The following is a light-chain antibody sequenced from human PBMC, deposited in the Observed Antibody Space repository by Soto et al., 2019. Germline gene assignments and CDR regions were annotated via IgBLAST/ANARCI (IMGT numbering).Light chain of an antibody. CDR3: QQFGTSPLYT. V-gene: IGKV3-20*01. CDR2: DAS. Sequence: ESVLTQSQGTLSLSPGERVTLSCRASQTFGRTYLAWYQQKPGQSPRLLIYDASSRATGIPDRFSGSGSGTDFTLTISRLEPEDFEVYYCQQFGTSPLYTFGKGTKLEIK. CDR1: QTFGRTY. J-gene: IGKJ2*01.